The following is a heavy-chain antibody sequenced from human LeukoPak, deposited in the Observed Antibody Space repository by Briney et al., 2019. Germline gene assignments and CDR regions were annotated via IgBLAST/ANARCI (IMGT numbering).Heavy chain of an antibody. J-gene: IGHJ6*03. CDR3: ARGRKTASIYYYYMDV. D-gene: IGHD1-14*01. V-gene: IGHV1-69*05. Sequence: SVKVSCKASGGTFSSYAISWVRQAPGQGLEWMGGIIPIFGTANYAQRFQGRVTITTDESTSTAYMELSSLRSEDTAVYYCARGRKTASIYYYYMDVWGKGTTVTVSS. CDR1: GGTFSSYA. CDR2: IIPIFGTA.